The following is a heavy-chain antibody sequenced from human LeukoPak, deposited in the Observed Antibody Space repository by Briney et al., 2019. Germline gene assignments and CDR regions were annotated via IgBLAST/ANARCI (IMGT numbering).Heavy chain of an antibody. D-gene: IGHD3-3*01. V-gene: IGHV5-51*01. Sequence: GESLKISCKGSGYSFTSYWIGWVRQMPGKGLEWMGIIYPGDSDTRYSPSFQGQVTISADKSISTAYLQWSSLKASDTAMYYCARRKSQDYYDFWSGVYYYCYYMDVWGKGTTVTVSS. CDR2: IYPGDSDT. J-gene: IGHJ6*03. CDR3: ARRKSQDYYDFWSGVYYYCYYMDV. CDR1: GYSFTSYW.